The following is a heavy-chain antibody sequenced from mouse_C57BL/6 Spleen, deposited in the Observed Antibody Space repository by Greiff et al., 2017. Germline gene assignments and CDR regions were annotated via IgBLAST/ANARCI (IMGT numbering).Heavy chain of an antibody. CDR3: ARRGIYYDYDGDAMDY. D-gene: IGHD2-4*01. V-gene: IGHV1-9*01. Sequence: VQLQQSGAELMKPGASVKLSCKATGYTFTGYWIEWVKQRPGHGLEWIGEILPGSGSTNYNEKFKGKATFTADTSSNTAYMQLSSLTTEDSAIXYCARRGIYYDYDGDAMDYWGQGTSVTVSS. CDR2: ILPGSGST. J-gene: IGHJ4*01. CDR1: GYTFTGYW.